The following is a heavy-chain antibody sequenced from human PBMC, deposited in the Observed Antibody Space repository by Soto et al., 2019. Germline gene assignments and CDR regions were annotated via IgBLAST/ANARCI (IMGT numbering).Heavy chain of an antibody. CDR3: AREPRRGTTCYDFWSGYYGDY. CDR1: GVSVSSTNYY. Sequence: QVRLQESGPGLVKPSETLSLTCTVSGVSVSSTNYYWTWIRQPPGKGLEWIGSISYGGSTNYNPALQTRVTISGDKSNNQFSLKMSSVTAADTAVYYCAREPRRGTTCYDFWSGYYGDYWGQGTLVTVPS. CDR2: ISYGGST. J-gene: IGHJ4*02. V-gene: IGHV4-61*01. D-gene: IGHD3-3*01.